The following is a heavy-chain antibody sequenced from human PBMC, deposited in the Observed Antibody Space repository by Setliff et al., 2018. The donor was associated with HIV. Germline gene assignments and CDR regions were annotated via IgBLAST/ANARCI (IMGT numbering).Heavy chain of an antibody. CDR3: ATDSSGSSCTSGYGYFDH. CDR2: IIGSGGIT. J-gene: IGHJ4*02. V-gene: IGHV3-23*01. Sequence: GGSLRLSCAASGLSFSSYVMSWVRQAPGKGLEWVSGIIGSGGITYYADSVKGRFTISRDNSKNKWYLQMNNLRAEDTAVFYCATDSSGSSCTSGYGYFDHWGKGTLVT. CDR1: GLSFSSYV. D-gene: IGHD3-22*01.